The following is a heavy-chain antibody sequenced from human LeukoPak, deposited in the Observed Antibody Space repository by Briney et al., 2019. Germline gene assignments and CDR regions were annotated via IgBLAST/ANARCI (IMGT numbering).Heavy chain of an antibody. CDR2: IYSRGTT. Sequence: SETLSLTCTVSGGSISSYYWTWIRQPAGKELEWIGRIYSRGTTNYNPSLKSRLTMSVDTSKNHFSLKLSSVTAAETAVYYCARDLSSIYSSTWYFDYWGQGMLVTVSS. CDR3: ARDLSSIYSSTWYFDY. J-gene: IGHJ4*02. D-gene: IGHD2/OR15-2a*01. V-gene: IGHV4-4*07. CDR1: GGSISSYY.